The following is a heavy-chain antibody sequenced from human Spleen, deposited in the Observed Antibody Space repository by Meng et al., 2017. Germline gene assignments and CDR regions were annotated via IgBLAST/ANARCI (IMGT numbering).Heavy chain of an antibody. Sequence: GESLKISCEASGFIFGIYWMSWARQTPGKALEWVAIINQDGSVVNYMDSVKGRFTISRDQAKNSLSLEMKSLRAEDTAVYYCARADWGSVDNWGQGTPVTVSS. V-gene: IGHV3-7*03. CDR3: ARADWGSVDN. D-gene: IGHD3-16*01. CDR2: INQDGSVV. J-gene: IGHJ4*02. CDR1: GFIFGIYW.